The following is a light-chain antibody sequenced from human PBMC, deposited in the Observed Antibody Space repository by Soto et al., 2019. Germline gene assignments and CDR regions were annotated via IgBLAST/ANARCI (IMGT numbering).Light chain of an antibody. CDR1: SSDVGAYNY. Sequence: QLVLTQPASVSGSPGQSITISCTGTSSDVGAYNYVSWYQQHPGKAPKLMIFDVINRPSGVSNRFSGSKSGNTASLTISGLQAEDEADYYCSSYTSSTPLFGGGTKVTVL. V-gene: IGLV2-14*01. J-gene: IGLJ2*01. CDR3: SSYTSSTPL. CDR2: DVI.